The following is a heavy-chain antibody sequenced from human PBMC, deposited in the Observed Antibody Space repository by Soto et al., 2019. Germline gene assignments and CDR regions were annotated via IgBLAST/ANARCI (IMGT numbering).Heavy chain of an antibody. Sequence: QVQLQESGPGLLKTSQTLALTCSVSGASITSDGYYWSWIRQFPVKRLEWIGHIYYSGNSYYNLSLGSLLLISVDTSKNQFSLKLSSVTAADTAVYYCARTVGSGSPDFDYWGQGILVTVSS. CDR3: ARTVGSGSPDFDY. V-gene: IGHV4-31*01. D-gene: IGHD3-10*01. J-gene: IGHJ4*02. CDR2: IYYSGNS. CDR1: GASITSDGYY.